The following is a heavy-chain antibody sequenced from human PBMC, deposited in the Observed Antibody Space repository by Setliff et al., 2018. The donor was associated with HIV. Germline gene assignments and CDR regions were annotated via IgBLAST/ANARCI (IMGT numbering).Heavy chain of an antibody. D-gene: IGHD3-22*01. CDR2: ISGYNGNT. J-gene: IGHJ4*01. Sequence: RASVKVSCKASGYTFTSFGIIWVRQAPGQGLEWMGWISGYNGNTNAEQKFQGRVTMTRDTSISTAYMELSRLRSDDTAVYYFTRGDSSGYFEYWGHGTLVTVS. CDR1: GYTFTSFG. V-gene: IGHV1-18*01. CDR3: TRGDSSGYFEY.